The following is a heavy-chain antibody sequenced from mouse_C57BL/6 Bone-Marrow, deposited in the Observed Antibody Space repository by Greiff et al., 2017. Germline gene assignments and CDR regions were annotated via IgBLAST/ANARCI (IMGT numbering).Heavy chain of an antibody. D-gene: IGHD2-3*01. Sequence: QVQLQQPGAELVKPGASVTLSCKASGYTFTSYWMHWVKQRPGQGLEWIGMIHPNSGSTNYNEKFKSKATLTVDNTSSTAYMQLSSLTSEDSAVYYCARWLLRRDYFDYWGQGTTLTVSS. V-gene: IGHV1-64*01. CDR3: ARWLLRRDYFDY. J-gene: IGHJ2*01. CDR1: GYTFTSYW. CDR2: IHPNSGST.